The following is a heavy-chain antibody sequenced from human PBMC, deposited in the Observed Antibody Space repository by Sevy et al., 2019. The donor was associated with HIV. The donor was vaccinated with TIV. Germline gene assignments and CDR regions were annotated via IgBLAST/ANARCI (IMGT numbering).Heavy chain of an antibody. D-gene: IGHD5-12*01. CDR2: IYYTGST. CDR1: GGSISAYY. Sequence: SETLSLTCTVSGGSISAYYWSWIRQPPGKPLEYIGYIYYTGSTNYNPSLKSRITISVDTSKNQVSLKLNSVTAADTAVYFCARAPPVRSGDDSLNWFDPWGQGTLVTVSS. CDR3: ARAPPVRSGDDSLNWFDP. V-gene: IGHV4-59*01. J-gene: IGHJ5*02.